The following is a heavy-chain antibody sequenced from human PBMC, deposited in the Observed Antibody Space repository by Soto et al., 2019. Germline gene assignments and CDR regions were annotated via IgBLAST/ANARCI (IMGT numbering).Heavy chain of an antibody. CDR1: GFTFSSYE. D-gene: IGHD3-10*01. Sequence: GGSLRLSCAASGFTFSSYEMNWVRQAPGKGLEWVSYISSSGSTIYYADSVKGRFTISRDNAKNSLYLQMNSLRAEDTAVYYCARELGYYGSGKVYGMDVWGQGTTVTVS. CDR3: ARELGYYGSGKVYGMDV. CDR2: ISSSGSTI. J-gene: IGHJ6*02. V-gene: IGHV3-48*03.